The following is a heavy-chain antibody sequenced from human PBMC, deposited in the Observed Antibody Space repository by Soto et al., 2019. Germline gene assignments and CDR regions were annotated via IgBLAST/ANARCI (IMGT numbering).Heavy chain of an antibody. V-gene: IGHV1-2*04. Sequence: ASVKVSCKASGYTFTGYYMHWVRQAPGQGLEWMGWINPNSGGTNYAQKSQGWVTMTRDTSISTAYMELSRLRSDDTAVYYCARGGGKFYQLLGLYYYYGMDVWGQGTTVTVSS. J-gene: IGHJ6*02. D-gene: IGHD2-2*01. CDR2: INPNSGGT. CDR3: ARGGGKFYQLLGLYYYYGMDV. CDR1: GYTFTGYY.